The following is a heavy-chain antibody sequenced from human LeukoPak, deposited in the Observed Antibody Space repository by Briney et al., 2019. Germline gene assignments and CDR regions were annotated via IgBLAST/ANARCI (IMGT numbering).Heavy chain of an antibody. CDR2: IYPGDSDT. V-gene: IGHV5-51*01. CDR3: ARLGTYWSNYYFEY. CDR1: GYSFTTYW. J-gene: IGHJ4*02. Sequence: GESLKISCQGSGYSFTTYWIGWVRQMPGKGLGFMGIIYPGDSDTRYSPSFQGQVTISADKSINTAYLQWSSLKASDTAMYYCARLGTYWSNYYFEYWGQGTLVTVSS. D-gene: IGHD3-10*01.